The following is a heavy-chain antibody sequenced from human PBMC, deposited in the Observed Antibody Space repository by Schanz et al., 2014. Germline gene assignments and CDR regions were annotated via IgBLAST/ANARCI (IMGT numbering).Heavy chain of an antibody. CDR1: GITFSSHS. CDR2: VPFDGSQK. V-gene: IGHV3-30*03. CDR3: ARGGPAYYFDD. Sequence: VHLVESGGGLVQPGGSLRLSCAASGITFSSHSFNWVRQAPGKGLEWVAFVPFDGSQKFYADSVKGRFTISRDNSKNTVYIQMNSLRAEDTAVYYCARGGPAYYFDDWGQGTLVTVSS. J-gene: IGHJ4*02.